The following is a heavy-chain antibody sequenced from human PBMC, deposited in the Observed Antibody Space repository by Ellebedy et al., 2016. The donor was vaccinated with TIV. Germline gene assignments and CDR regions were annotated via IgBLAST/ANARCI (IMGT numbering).Heavy chain of an antibody. CDR1: GGSISSYY. Sequence: MPSETLSLTCTVSGGSISSYYWSWIRPPPGKGLEWIGYIYYSGRTNYNPSLKSRVTISVDTSKNHFSLKLSSVTAADTAVYYCARDSGYYWGWGDWGQGTLVTVSS. V-gene: IGHV4-59*01. J-gene: IGHJ4*02. CDR2: IYYSGRT. D-gene: IGHD3-22*01. CDR3: ARDSGYYWGWGD.